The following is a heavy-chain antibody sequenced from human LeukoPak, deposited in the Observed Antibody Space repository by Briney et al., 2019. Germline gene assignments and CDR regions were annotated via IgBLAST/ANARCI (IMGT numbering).Heavy chain of an antibody. D-gene: IGHD4-23*01. CDR1: RYSFTTYH. CDR2: IKDSGTT. J-gene: IGHJ3*02. Sequence: ASVKVSCKASRYSFTTYHTHWVRQAPGQGLEWMGIIKDSGTTIYPQKFQGRVTMTRDTSTNTVYMELSSLRSEDTAVYYCARPTTVGNAFHIWGQGTMVTVSS. V-gene: IGHV1-46*01. CDR3: ARPTTVGNAFHI.